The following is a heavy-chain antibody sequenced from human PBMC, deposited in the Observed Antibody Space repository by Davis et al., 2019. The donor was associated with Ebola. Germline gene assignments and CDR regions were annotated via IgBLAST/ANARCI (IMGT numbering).Heavy chain of an antibody. D-gene: IGHD6-19*01. CDR1: GFTFSSYS. V-gene: IGHV3-21*01. Sequence: GESLKISCAASGFTFSSYSMNWVRQAPGKGLEWVSSISSSSSYIYYADSVKGRFTISRDNAKNSLYLQMNSLRAEDTAVYYCARDTGWTGRNYYYGMDVWGQGTTVTVSS. CDR2: ISSSSSYI. J-gene: IGHJ6*02. CDR3: ARDTGWTGRNYYYGMDV.